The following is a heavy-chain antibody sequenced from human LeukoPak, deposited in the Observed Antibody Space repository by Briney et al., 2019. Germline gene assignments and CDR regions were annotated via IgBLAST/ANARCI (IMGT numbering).Heavy chain of an antibody. J-gene: IGHJ4*02. Sequence: SDTLSLTCTVSGGSIGSYYWSWIGQPAGKGLEWIGRSYTTGSTNYTPSLKSRVTMSLDTSKNQLSLNLSSVTAADTAVYYCARSGGSGFQLDSWGQGTLVTVSS. CDR3: ARSGGSGFQLDS. CDR1: GGSIGSYY. CDR2: SYTTGST. D-gene: IGHD1-26*01. V-gene: IGHV4-4*07.